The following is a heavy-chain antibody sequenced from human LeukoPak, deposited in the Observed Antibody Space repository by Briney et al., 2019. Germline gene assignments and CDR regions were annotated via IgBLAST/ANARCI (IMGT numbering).Heavy chain of an antibody. CDR2: ISGSGGTT. J-gene: IGHJ4*02. CDR1: GFTFSSFA. V-gene: IGHV3-23*01. Sequence: GGSLRLTCAASGFTFSSFAMSWVRQAPGKGLEWVSVISGSGGTTYYAESVKGRFTISRDNSKSTLYLQMNGLTAEDTALYYCARRLVTAGITDFFDSWGQGTLVSVSS. CDR3: ARRLVTAGITDFFDS. D-gene: IGHD2-2*01.